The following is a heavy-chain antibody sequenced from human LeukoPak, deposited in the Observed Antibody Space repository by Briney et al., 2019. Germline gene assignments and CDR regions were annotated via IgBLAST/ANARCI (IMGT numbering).Heavy chain of an antibody. CDR2: INHSGST. J-gene: IGHJ3*01. D-gene: IGHD5-24*01. Sequence: SETLSLTCAVYGGSFSGYYWSWIRQPPGKGLEWIGEINHSGSTNYNPSLKSRVTISVDTSKNQFSLKLSSVTAADTAVYYCARRSRRDGYNYHGAFDFWGQGTMVTVSS. CDR1: GGSFSGYY. CDR3: ARRSRRDGYNYHGAFDF. V-gene: IGHV4-34*01.